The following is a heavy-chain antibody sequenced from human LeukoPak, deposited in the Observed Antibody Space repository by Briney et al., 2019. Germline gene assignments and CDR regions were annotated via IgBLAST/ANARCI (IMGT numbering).Heavy chain of an antibody. Sequence: QPGGSLRLSCVASGFIFSSYWMTWVRLAPGKGLEWVANINQDGSEKYYVDSVKGRFTISRDNAKNSLYLQMNSLRAEDTAVYYCASGGHVDYCGQGNLVTVSS. CDR1: GFIFSSYW. CDR3: ASGGHVDY. V-gene: IGHV3-7*01. D-gene: IGHD3-16*01. J-gene: IGHJ4*02. CDR2: INQDGSEK.